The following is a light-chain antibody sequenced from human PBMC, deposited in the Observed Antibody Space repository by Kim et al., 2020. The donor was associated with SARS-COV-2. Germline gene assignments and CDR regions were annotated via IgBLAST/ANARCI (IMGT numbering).Light chain of an antibody. V-gene: IGKV3-11*01. J-gene: IGKJ1*01. CDR2: EAS. Sequence: PGERATPSCRASQSVSRYLAWYQQKPGQAPRLLISEASNRATGIPARFSGSGSGTDFTLTISSLEPEDFAVYYCQQRRSWPRTFGQGTKVDIK. CDR1: QSVSRY. CDR3: QQRRSWPRT.